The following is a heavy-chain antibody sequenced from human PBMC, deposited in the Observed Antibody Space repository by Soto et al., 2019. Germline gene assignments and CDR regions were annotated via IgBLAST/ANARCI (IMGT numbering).Heavy chain of an antibody. CDR1: GGSISSGDYY. D-gene: IGHD2-15*01. J-gene: IGHJ4*02. CDR3: ASGGTTTYCSGGSCYARGFDY. V-gene: IGHV4-30-4*01. Sequence: QVQLQESGPGLVKPSQSLSLTCTVSGGSISSGDYYWSWIRQPPGKGLEWIGYIYYSGSTYYYPSLQSRVTLSVETSKNPFSLKLSSVTAADTAVYYCASGGTTTYCSGGSCYARGFDYWGQGTLVTVSS. CDR2: IYYSGST.